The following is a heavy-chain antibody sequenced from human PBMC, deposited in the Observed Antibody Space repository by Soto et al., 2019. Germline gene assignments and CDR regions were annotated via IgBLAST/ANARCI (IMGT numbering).Heavy chain of an antibody. CDR1: GFTFSSYG. Sequence: PGGSLRLSCAASGFTFSSYGMHWVRQAPGKGLEWVAVISYDGSNKYYADTVKGRFTISRDNSKNTLYLQMNSLRAEDTAVYYCAKLIVGATFCMDVWGQGTTVTVSS. CDR2: ISYDGSNK. V-gene: IGHV3-30*18. J-gene: IGHJ6*02. CDR3: AKLIVGATFCMDV. D-gene: IGHD1-26*01.